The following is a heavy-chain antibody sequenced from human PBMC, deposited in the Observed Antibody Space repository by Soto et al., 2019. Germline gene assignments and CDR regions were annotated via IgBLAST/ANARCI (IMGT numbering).Heavy chain of an antibody. J-gene: IGHJ4*02. Sequence: PSETLSLTCAVSGGSISSSNWWSWVRQPPGKGLEWIGEIYHSGSTNYNPSLKSRVTISVDKSKNQFSLKLSSVTAADTAVYYCARGLYYDYVGGSYRGYYFNYWGQGTLVTVSS. CDR1: GGSISSSNW. D-gene: IGHD3-16*02. CDR3: ARGLYYDYVGGSYRGYYFNY. V-gene: IGHV4-4*02. CDR2: IYHSGST.